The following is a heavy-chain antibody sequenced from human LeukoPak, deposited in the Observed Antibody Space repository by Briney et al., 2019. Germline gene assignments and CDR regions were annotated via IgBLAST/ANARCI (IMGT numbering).Heavy chain of an antibody. V-gene: IGHV1-18*01. CDR3: ARDPGQYYDILTGYYTPYYFDY. CDR1: GYTFTSYG. J-gene: IGHJ4*02. D-gene: IGHD3-9*01. CDR2: ISTYNGDT. Sequence: ASVKVSCKASGYTFTSYGISWVRQAPGQGLEWMGWISTYNGDTDYAQKLQGRVTMTADTSTSTAYMEMRSLRSDDTAVYYCARDPGQYYDILTGYYTPYYFDYWGQGTLVTVSS.